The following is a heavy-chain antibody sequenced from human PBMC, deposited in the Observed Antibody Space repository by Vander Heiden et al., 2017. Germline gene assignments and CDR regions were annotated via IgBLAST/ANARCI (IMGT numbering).Heavy chain of an antibody. CDR3: AKSARPFYYYYGMDV. J-gene: IGHJ6*02. V-gene: IGHV3-9*01. CDR1: GFTFDDYA. CDR2: ISWNSGSI. D-gene: IGHD6-6*01. Sequence: EVQLVESGGGLVQPGRSLRLSCAASGFTFDDYAMHWVRQAQGKGLEWVSGISWNSGSIGYADSVKGRFTISRDNAKNSLYLQMNSLRAEDTALYYCAKSARPFYYYYGMDVWGQGTTVTVSS.